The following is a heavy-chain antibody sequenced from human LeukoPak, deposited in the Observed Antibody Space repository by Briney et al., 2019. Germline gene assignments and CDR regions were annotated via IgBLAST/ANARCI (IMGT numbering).Heavy chain of an antibody. J-gene: IGHJ6*02. CDR3: ARDDHDYFQHGMDV. CDR1: GYTFSSYG. CDR2: ISGYNGDT. D-gene: IGHD2/OR15-2a*01. Sequence: ASVKVSCRASGYTFSSYGISWVRQAPGQGLEWMGWISGYNGDTNYAQKFQGRVTMTTDTSTSTAYMELRRLRSDDTAVYYCARDDHDYFQHGMDVWGQGTTVTVS. V-gene: IGHV1-18*01.